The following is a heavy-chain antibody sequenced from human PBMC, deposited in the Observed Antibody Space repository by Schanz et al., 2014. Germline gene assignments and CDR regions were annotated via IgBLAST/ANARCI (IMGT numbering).Heavy chain of an antibody. D-gene: IGHD3-10*01. CDR1: GFTFSSYA. CDR2: ISGSGAST. Sequence: EVQLLESGGGLVQPGGSLRLSCAASGFTFSSYAMSWVRQAPGKGLEWVSGISGSGASTYYADSVKGRFTISRDNAKNSLYLQMNSLRPEDTALYYCAKGSRSGSKVMDVWGKGTTVTVSS. CDR3: AKGSRSGSKVMDV. J-gene: IGHJ6*03. V-gene: IGHV3-23*01.